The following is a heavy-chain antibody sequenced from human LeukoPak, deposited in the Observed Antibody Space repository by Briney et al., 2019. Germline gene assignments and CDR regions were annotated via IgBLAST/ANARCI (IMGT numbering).Heavy chain of an antibody. CDR3: ARDRVRYNWNEPLDY. V-gene: IGHV1-18*01. CDR1: GYTFTSYG. Sequence: ASVKVSCKASGYTFTSYGISWVRQAPGQGLEWMGWISAYNGNTNYAQKLQGRVTMTTDTSTSTAYMELRSLRSDDTAVYYCARDRVRYNWNEPLDYWGQGTLVTVSS. CDR2: ISAYNGNT. D-gene: IGHD1-20*01. J-gene: IGHJ4*02.